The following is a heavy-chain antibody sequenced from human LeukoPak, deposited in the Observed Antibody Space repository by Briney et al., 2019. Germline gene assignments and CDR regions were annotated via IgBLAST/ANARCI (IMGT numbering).Heavy chain of an antibody. V-gene: IGHV1-18*01. D-gene: IGHD5-24*01. CDR2: ISTYNRDT. J-gene: IGHJ4*02. CDR1: DYTFTSYG. Sequence: ASVKVSCKASDYTFTSYGISWVQQAPGHGLEWMGWISTYNRDTKYTQKLQGRVTMTADTSTRTAYMELRSLRSDDTAVYYCARGWIEMPTVYFDYWGQGTLVSVFS. CDR3: ARGWIEMPTVYFDY.